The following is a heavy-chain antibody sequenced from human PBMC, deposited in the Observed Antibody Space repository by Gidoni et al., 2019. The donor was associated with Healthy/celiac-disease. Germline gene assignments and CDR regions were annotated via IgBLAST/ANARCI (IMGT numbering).Heavy chain of an antibody. D-gene: IGHD2-8*02. CDR2: IYPGDSDT. J-gene: IGHJ3*02. CDR3: ARRKRKVLASGNAFDI. Sequence: EVQLVQSGAEVKKPGASLKLSCKASGYSCTSSCVCRVRQMPGRGLEWMGIIYPGDSDTRYSPSFQGQVTISADKSISTAYLQWSSLKASDTAMYYCARRKRKVLASGNAFDIWGQGTMVTVSS. V-gene: IGHV5-51*01. CDR1: GYSCTSSC.